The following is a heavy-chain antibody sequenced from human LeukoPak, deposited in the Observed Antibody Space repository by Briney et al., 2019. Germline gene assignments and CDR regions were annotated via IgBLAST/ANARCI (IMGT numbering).Heavy chain of an antibody. CDR3: ASIAVAGKKDY. CDR1: GFTFSSYA. D-gene: IGHD6-19*01. J-gene: IGHJ4*02. CDR2: ISYDGSNK. V-gene: IGHV3-30*04. Sequence: GRSLRLSCAASGFTFSSYAMHWVRQAPGKGLEGVAVISYDGSNKYYADSVKGRFTISRDNSKNTLYLQMNSLRAEDTAVYYCASIAVAGKKDYWGQGTLVTVSS.